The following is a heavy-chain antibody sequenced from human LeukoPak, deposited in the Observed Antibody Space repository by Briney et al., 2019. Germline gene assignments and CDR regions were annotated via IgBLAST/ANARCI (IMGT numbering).Heavy chain of an antibody. J-gene: IGHJ6*03. CDR3: AGSGVVAADYYYYMDV. Sequence: GGSLRLSCAASGFTFSSYGMSWVRQAPGKGLEWVSAISGSGGSTYYADSVKGRFTISRDNSKNTLYLQMNSLRAEDTAVYYCAGSGVVAADYYYYMDVWGKGTTATVSS. V-gene: IGHV3-23*01. CDR2: ISGSGGST. CDR1: GFTFSSYG. D-gene: IGHD2-15*01.